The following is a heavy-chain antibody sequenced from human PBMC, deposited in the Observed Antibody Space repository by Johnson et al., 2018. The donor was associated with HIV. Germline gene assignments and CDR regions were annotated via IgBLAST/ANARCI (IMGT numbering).Heavy chain of an antibody. CDR2: IIRGGGP. CDR3: AKDKDAFDI. CDR1: GFTVSSNY. Sequence: VQLVESGGGLIQPGGSLRLSCAASGFTVSSNYMSWVRQAPGKGLEWVSVIIRGGGPYYDAPVKGRFTISRDNSKNTLYLQMNSLRAEDTAVYYCAKDKDAFDIWGQGTMVTVSS. V-gene: IGHV3-66*03. J-gene: IGHJ3*02.